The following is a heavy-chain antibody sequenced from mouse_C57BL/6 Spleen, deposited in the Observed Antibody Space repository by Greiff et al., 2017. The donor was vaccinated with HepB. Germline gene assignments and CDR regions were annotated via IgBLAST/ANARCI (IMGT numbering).Heavy chain of an antibody. D-gene: IGHD1-1*01. CDR1: GYTFTSYW. J-gene: IGHJ2*01. V-gene: IGHV1-50*01. CDR2: IDPSDSYT. Sequence: QVQLQQPGAELVKPGASVKLSCKASGYTFTSYWLQWVKQRPGQGLEWIGEIDPSDSYTNYNQKFKGKATLTVDTSSSTAYMQLSSLTSEDSAVYYCARRLPLRYCDYWGQGTTLTVSS. CDR3: ARRLPLRYCDY.